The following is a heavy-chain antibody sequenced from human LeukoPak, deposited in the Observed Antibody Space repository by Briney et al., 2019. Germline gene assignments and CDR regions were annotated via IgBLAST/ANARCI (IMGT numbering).Heavy chain of an antibody. D-gene: IGHD2-15*01. Sequence: SETLSLTCTVSGGSISSYYWSWIRQPPGKGLEWIGYIYYSGSTNYNPSLKSRVTISVDTSKNQFSLKLSSVTAADTAVYYCARGHDGVVGWFAPWGRGTLVTVSS. J-gene: IGHJ5*02. CDR2: IYYSGST. CDR1: GGSISSYY. V-gene: IGHV4-59*01. CDR3: ARGHDGVVGWFAP.